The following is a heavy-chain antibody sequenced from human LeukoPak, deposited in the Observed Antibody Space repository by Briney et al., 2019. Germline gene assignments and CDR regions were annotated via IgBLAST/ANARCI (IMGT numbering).Heavy chain of an antibody. J-gene: IGHJ2*01. D-gene: IGHD6-13*01. Sequence: TSETLSLTCTVSGDSITSYYWSWIRQPARKGLELIGRISTSGITNYNPSLKSRVIMAVDTSKNQFSLKLTSVTAADTAVYYCARVNSIIWSRRLYWYFDLWGRGTLVTVSS. CDR1: GDSITSYY. CDR2: ISTSGIT. CDR3: ARVNSIIWSRRLYWYFDL. V-gene: IGHV4-4*07.